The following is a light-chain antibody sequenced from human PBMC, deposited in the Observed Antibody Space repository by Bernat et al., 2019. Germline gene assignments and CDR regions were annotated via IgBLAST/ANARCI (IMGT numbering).Light chain of an antibody. CDR3: QQSYSVPLT. Sequence: DTQMTQSPSSLSASVGDRVTITCWASEHISMYLNWYQQRPGKAPKLLIYAASNLESGVPSRFSGRGSGPDFTLTITGLQPADFATYICQQSYSVPLTFGGGTWVDMK. CDR1: EHISMY. V-gene: IGKV1-39*01. J-gene: IGKJ4*01. CDR2: AAS.